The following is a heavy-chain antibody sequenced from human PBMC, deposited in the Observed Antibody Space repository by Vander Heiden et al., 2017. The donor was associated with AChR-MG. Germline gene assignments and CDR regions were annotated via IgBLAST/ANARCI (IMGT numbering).Heavy chain of an antibody. CDR1: GGPISSGGYY. J-gene: IGHJ5*02. CDR3: ARDTPMGGAHWFDP. V-gene: IGHV4-31*03. D-gene: IGHD1-26*01. Sequence: QVQLQESGPGLVKPSQTLSLTCTVPGGPISSGGYYWSWIRQHPGKGLEWIGYIYYSGSTYYNPSLKSRVTISVDTSKNQFSLKLSSVTAADTAVYYCARDTPMGGAHWFDPWGQGTLVTVSS. CDR2: IYYSGST.